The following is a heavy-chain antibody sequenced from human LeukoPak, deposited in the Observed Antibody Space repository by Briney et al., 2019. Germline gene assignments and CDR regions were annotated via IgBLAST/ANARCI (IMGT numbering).Heavy chain of an antibody. D-gene: IGHD6-13*01. CDR2: ISGSGGST. J-gene: IGHJ5*02. CDR3: AKDLDSSSWSPGAFDP. CDR1: GFTFSSYW. Sequence: PGGSLRLSCAASGFTFSSYWMSWVRQAPGKGLEWVSAISGSGGSTYYADSVKGRFTISRDNSKNTLYLQMNSLRAEDTAVYYCAKDLDSSSWSPGAFDPWGQGTLVTVSS. V-gene: IGHV3-23*01.